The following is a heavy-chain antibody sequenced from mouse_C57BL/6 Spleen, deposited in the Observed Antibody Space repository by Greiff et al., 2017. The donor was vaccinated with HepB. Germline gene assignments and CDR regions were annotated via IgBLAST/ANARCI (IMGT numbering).Heavy chain of an antibody. CDR3: AKRGSSYGDCGV. CDR2: IWSGGST. D-gene: IGHD1-1*01. Sequence: QVQLQESGPGLVQPSQSLSITCTVSGFSFTSYGVHWVRQPPGKGLEWLGVIWSGGSTDYNAAFISRLSISKDNSKSHVFLKMNRLQADDTAIYYCAKRGSSYGDCGVWGTGTTVTVSS. J-gene: IGHJ1*03. CDR1: GFSFTSYG. V-gene: IGHV2-4*01.